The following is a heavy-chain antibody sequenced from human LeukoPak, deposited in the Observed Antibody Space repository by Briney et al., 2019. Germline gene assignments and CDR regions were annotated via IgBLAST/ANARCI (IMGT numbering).Heavy chain of an antibody. CDR2: ISGIALKT. V-gene: IGHV3-23*01. Sequence: GGSLRLACAASGITFSIHARSWGRQAPGKGRECVSLISGIALKTYPGDSVKGRFTISRDNSPNRLYLQLNSLRPEDTAVYYCAKGGAATMRDGYNSSSYYMEVWGRGTTVPVSS. CDR3: AKGGAATMRDGYNSSSYYMEV. D-gene: IGHD5-24*01. J-gene: IGHJ6*03. CDR1: GITFSIHA.